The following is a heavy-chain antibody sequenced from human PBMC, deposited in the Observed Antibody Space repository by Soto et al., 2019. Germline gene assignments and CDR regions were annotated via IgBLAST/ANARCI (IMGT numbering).Heavy chain of an antibody. CDR3: ARVSVVRLYYSGMDV. Sequence: QVQLVQSGAEVKKPGASVKVSCKASGYTFTSYDINWVRQATGQGLEWMGWMNPNSGNTGYAQKFQGRVTMTRNTSISTAYRELSSLRSEDTAVYYCARVSVVRLYYSGMDVWGQGTTVTVSS. CDR2: MNPNSGNT. J-gene: IGHJ6*02. CDR1: GYTFTSYD. D-gene: IGHD2-2*01. V-gene: IGHV1-8*01.